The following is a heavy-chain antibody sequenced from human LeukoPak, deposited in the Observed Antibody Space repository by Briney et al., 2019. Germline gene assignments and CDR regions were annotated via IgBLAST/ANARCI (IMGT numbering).Heavy chain of an antibody. V-gene: IGHV1-2*02. CDR1: GYTFTDNY. CDR3: AREGIKIFGGWAPFDP. Sequence: ASVKVSCHASGYTFTDNYIHWVRQAPGQGLEWMGWINPLSGGPMYAQKFQGRVTMTRDTSLSTAYIELNGLKSDDTAIYYCAREGIKIFGGWAPFDPWGQGTLVTVS. CDR2: INPLSGGP. D-gene: IGHD3-3*01. J-gene: IGHJ5*02.